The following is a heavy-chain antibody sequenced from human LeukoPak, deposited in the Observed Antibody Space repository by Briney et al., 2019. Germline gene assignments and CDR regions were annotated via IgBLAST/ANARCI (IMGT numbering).Heavy chain of an antibody. CDR1: GGSISSYY. CDR2: TYYSGST. D-gene: IGHD6-19*01. Sequence: SETLSLTCTVSGGSISSYYWSWIRQPPGKGLEWIGYTYYSGSTNYNPSLKSRVTISVDTSKNQFSLKLSSVTAADTAVYYCARGPRENSSGWYAGGYYYGMDVWGQGTTVTVSS. CDR3: ARGPRENSSGWYAGGYYYGMDV. V-gene: IGHV4-59*01. J-gene: IGHJ6*02.